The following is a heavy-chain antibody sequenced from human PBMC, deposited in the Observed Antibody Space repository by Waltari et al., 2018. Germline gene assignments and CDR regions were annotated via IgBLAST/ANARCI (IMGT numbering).Heavy chain of an antibody. CDR2: IIPIFGTP. CDR1: GDTFTNYG. J-gene: IGHJ6*02. V-gene: IGHV1-69*01. D-gene: IGHD1-26*01. CDR3: ASARHEPLWVGGSTSYYFYTMDV. Sequence: QVHLVQSETDMKSPGSSVKVSCKASGDTFTNYGFNWVRQAPAQGLEWMGGIIPIFGTPYYAPNVQDRLSMSADDATNTAYMELPLLGSDDTAVYYCASARHEPLWVGGSTSYYFYTMDVWGQGTTVTVSS.